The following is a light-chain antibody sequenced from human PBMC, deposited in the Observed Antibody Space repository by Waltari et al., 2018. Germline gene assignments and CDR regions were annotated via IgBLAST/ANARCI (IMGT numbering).Light chain of an antibody. V-gene: IGKV3-11*01. CDR1: QSIDHY. CDR3: HQRSNWPLT. CDR2: DAS. J-gene: IGKJ4*01. Sequence: ETVLTQSTATLSLSPGARATLSGRASQSIDHYLAWYQQKPGQVPRLLIYDASNRATGIPARFSGSRSGADFTLFISSLEPEDFAVYCCHQRSNWPLTFGGGTKVEIK.